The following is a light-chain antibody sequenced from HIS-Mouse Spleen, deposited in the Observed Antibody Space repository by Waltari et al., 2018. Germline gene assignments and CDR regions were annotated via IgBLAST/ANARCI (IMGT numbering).Light chain of an antibody. CDR3: QQYGSSPWT. Sequence: EILLTQSPGPLSLSPGERATLSCRASQSVSSSYLSWYQQKPGQAPRLRIYGASSRATGIPDRFSGSGSGTDFTLTISRLEPEDFAVYYCQQYGSSPWTFGQGTKVEIK. CDR1: QSVSSSY. V-gene: IGKV3-20*01. CDR2: GAS. J-gene: IGKJ1*01.